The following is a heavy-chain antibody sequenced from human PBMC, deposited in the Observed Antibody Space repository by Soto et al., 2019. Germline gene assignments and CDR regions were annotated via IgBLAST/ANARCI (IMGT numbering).Heavy chain of an antibody. CDR2: INPNSGGT. CDR1: GYTFTGYY. Sequence: GASVKVSCKASGYTFTGYYMHWVRQAPGQGLGWMGWINPNSGGTNYAQKFQGWVTMTRDTSISTAYMELSRLRSDDTAVYYCAREKPNYDILTGYYRPVAWFDPWGQGTLVTVSS. CDR3: AREKPNYDILTGYYRPVAWFDP. V-gene: IGHV1-2*04. D-gene: IGHD3-9*01. J-gene: IGHJ5*02.